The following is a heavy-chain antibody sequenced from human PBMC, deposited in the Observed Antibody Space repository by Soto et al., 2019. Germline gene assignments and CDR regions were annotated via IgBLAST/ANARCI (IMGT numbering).Heavy chain of an antibody. Sequence: SETLSLTCTVSGGSISSYYWSWIRQPPGKGLEWIGYIYYSGSTNYNPSLKSRVTISVDTSKNQFSLKLSSVTAADTAVYYCARHYSLDYWGQGTLVTVSS. CDR1: GGSISSYY. D-gene: IGHD2-21*01. CDR3: ARHYSLDY. J-gene: IGHJ4*02. V-gene: IGHV4-59*08. CDR2: IYYSGST.